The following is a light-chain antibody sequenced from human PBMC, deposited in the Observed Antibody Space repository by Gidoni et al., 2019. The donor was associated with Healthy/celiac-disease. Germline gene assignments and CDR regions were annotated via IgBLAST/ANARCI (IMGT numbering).Light chain of an antibody. CDR1: KLGDKY. V-gene: IGLV3-1*01. J-gene: IGLJ1*01. CDR3: QACDSSTSSYV. CDR2: QDS. Sequence: SYELTQPPSVSVSPGQTASITCSGDKLGDKYACWYQQTPGQSPGLVIYQDSKRPSGIPERFSGSNSGNTATLTISGTQAMDEADYYCQACDSSTSSYVFGTGTKVTVL.